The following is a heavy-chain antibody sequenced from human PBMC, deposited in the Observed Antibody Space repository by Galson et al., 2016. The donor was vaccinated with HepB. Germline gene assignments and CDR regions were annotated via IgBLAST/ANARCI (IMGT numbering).Heavy chain of an antibody. CDR3: AKSGVNTLGAFDV. Sequence: SLRLSCAASGFTFTDYYMDRVRQAPGKGLEWIGRTSDKARSYTTEYAASVKGRFTISRDNSKKSMYLQMNSLKTEDTAVYYCAKSGVNTLGAFDVWGQGTMLTVSS. CDR1: GFTFTDYY. J-gene: IGHJ3*01. V-gene: IGHV3-72*01. CDR2: TSDKARSYTT. D-gene: IGHD4/OR15-4a*01.